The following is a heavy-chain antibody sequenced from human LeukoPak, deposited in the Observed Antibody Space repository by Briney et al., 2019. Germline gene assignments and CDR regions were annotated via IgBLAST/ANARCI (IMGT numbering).Heavy chain of an antibody. CDR3: ASRTTVTNALSFDY. CDR2: VYNTGST. J-gene: IGHJ4*02. CDR1: GYLVSSGYY. V-gene: IGHV4-38-2*01. D-gene: IGHD4-11*01. Sequence: SETLSLTCGVSGYLVSSGYYWGWLRQPPGQGLEWIGNVYNTGSTYYNPSLKSRVTISVDTSKNQFSLKLTSVTSADTAVYFRASRTTVTNALSFDYWGRGALVAVSS.